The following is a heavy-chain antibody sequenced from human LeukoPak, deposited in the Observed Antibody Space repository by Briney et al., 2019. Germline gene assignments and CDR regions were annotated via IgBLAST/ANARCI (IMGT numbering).Heavy chain of an antibody. CDR2: ISWNSGSI. CDR1: GFTFSSYA. J-gene: IGHJ4*02. Sequence: PGGSLRLSCAASGFTFSSYAMHWVRQAPGKGLEWVSGISWNSGSIGYADSVKGRFTISRDNAKNSLYLQMNSLRAEDTALYYCAKESRYYYGSGSYYEQSYFDYWGQGTLVTVSS. V-gene: IGHV3-9*01. D-gene: IGHD3-10*01. CDR3: AKESRYYYGSGSYYEQSYFDY.